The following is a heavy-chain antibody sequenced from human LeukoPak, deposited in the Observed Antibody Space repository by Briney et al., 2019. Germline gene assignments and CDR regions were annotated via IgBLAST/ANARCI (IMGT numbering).Heavy chain of an antibody. J-gene: IGHJ3*02. V-gene: IGHV4-59*01. Sequence: PSETLSLTCSVSGGSITSSYWSWVRQSPGNGLEWIGYIYYTGDTTYNRSLKGRVTISVDTSKNQFSLKLISLTAADTAVYYCARTTVINKGSSFDIWGQGTLVTVSS. CDR1: GGSITSSY. CDR3: ARTTVINKGSSFDI. D-gene: IGHD4-17*01. CDR2: IYYTGDT.